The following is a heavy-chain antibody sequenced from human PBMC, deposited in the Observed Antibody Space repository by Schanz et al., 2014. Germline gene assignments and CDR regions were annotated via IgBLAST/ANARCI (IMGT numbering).Heavy chain of an antibody. CDR3: ARARYTGYDCSGY. J-gene: IGHJ4*02. V-gene: IGHV3-21*01. D-gene: IGHD5-12*01. CDR1: GFTFSSYS. CDR2: IPVGNNYI. Sequence: EVQLVESGGGLVKPGGPLRLSCAASGFTFSSYSMHWIRQAPGKGLEWVSYIPVGNNYIYYADSVKGRFTISRDNPKNSLYLQMNSLRVEDTAVYFCARARYTGYDCSGYWGQGTLLIVSS.